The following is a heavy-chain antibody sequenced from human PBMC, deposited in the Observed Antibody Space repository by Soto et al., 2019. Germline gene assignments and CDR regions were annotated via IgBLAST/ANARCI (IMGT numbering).Heavy chain of an antibody. J-gene: IGHJ4*02. V-gene: IGHV3-21*04. CDR1: GFTFSSYS. CDR3: ARLPGGTAPRPAY. D-gene: IGHD6-6*01. Sequence: GGSLRLSCAASGFTFSSYSMNCVRQAPGKGLECVSSISSSSSYIYYADSVKGRFTISSDRSKNTLYLQMDSLRAEDTAVYYWARLPGGTAPRPAYWGQGTMLTVAS. CDR2: ISSSSSYI.